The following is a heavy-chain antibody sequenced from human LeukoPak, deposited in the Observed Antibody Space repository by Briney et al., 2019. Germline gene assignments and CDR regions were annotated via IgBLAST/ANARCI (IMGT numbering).Heavy chain of an antibody. D-gene: IGHD6-19*01. Sequence: SETLSLTCAVYGETFIHNFWTWIRQPPGKGLEWIGQINHSGSTYYNLSLKSRVTILVDTPKNQFSLKLNSVTAADTAVYYCARAMPYFYGSIAVPGTIDYWGQGILVTVSS. J-gene: IGHJ4*02. V-gene: IGHV4-34*01. CDR3: ARAMPYFYGSIAVPGTIDY. CDR2: INHSGST. CDR1: GETFIHNF.